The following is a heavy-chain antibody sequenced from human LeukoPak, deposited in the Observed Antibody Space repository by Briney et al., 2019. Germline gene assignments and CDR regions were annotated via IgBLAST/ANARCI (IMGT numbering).Heavy chain of an antibody. CDR3: ARSYSSTSMDY. D-gene: IGHD6-6*01. V-gene: IGHV1-18*01. J-gene: IGHJ4*02. CDR1: NYTFTRYG. Sequence: EASVKVSRKASNYTFTRYGISWVRQAPGQGLEWMGWISAYNGNTKYAQKLQGRVTMTTDTSTNTAYMELRSLRSDDTAVYYCARSYSSTSMDYWGQGTLVTVSS. CDR2: ISAYNGNT.